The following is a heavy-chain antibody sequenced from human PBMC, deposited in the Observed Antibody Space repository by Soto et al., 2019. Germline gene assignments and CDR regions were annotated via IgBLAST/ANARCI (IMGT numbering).Heavy chain of an antibody. CDR3: ASRTSTTTDAFDI. Sequence: KVSCKASGYTFTGYYMHWVRQMPGKGLEWMGIIYPGDSDTRYSPSFQGQVTISADKSISTAYLQWSSLKASDTAMYYCASRTSTTTDAFDIWGQGTMVTVSS. J-gene: IGHJ3*02. CDR2: IYPGDSDT. V-gene: IGHV5-51*01. D-gene: IGHD1-26*01. CDR1: GYTFTGYY.